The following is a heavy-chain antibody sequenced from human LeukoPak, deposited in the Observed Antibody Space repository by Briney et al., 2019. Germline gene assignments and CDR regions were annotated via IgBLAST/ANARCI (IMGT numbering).Heavy chain of an antibody. CDR3: ARLQRGMDV. CDR1: AFTFRNYA. Sequence: GGSLRLSCAASAFTFRNYAMSWVRQGPGKGLEWVSVISSNGESRYYADSVKGRFTISRDNSKNTVFLQMNSLRAEDTARYYCARLQRGMDVWGQGTTVTVSS. CDR2: ISSNGESR. V-gene: IGHV3-23*01. J-gene: IGHJ6*02.